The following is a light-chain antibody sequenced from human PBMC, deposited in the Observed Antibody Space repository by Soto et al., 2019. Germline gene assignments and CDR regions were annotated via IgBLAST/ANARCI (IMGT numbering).Light chain of an antibody. V-gene: IGKV3D-15*01. Sequence: EIVMTQSPATLSVSPGERATLSCRASQSVGSNLAWYQQQPGQAPSLLISGASTRATGIPARFSGSGSGTEFTLTISSLQSEDFAVYYCQQYIDWPETFGQGTKVDIK. CDR3: QQYIDWPET. CDR2: GAS. J-gene: IGKJ2*01. CDR1: QSVGSN.